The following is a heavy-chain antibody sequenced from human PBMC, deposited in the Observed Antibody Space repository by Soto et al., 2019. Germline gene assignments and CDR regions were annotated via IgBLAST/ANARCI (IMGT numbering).Heavy chain of an antibody. J-gene: IGHJ6*02. D-gene: IGHD5-18*01. CDR2: INGDGTGT. CDR3: ARGIQYRYGMDV. V-gene: IGHV3-74*01. Sequence: EVQLVESGGGLVQPGGSLRLSCAAAGFTFSNHWIHWVRQAPGKGLVWVSRINGDGTGTFYADSVRGRFAISRANAENTVYLQMNSLRAEDTAVYYCARGIQYRYGMDVWGQGTTVTVSS. CDR1: GFTFSNHW.